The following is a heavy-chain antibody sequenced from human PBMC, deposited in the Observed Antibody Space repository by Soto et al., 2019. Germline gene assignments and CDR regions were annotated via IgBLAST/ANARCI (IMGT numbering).Heavy chain of an antibody. CDR1: GFNFPNYA. V-gene: IGHV3-49*04. Sequence: GGSLRLSCTTSGFNFPNYAMNWVRQAPGKGLEWVGLIRNQSYSATIEYAASVKGRFIISRDDSKSIAHLQMSSLKTEDSAVYFCTRAESHETAYFFEDWGQGTQGHRLL. CDR3: TRAESHETAYFFED. D-gene: IGHD5-18*01. J-gene: IGHJ4*02. CDR2: IRNQSYSATI.